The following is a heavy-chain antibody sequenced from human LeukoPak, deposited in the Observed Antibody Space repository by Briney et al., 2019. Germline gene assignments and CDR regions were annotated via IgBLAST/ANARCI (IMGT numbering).Heavy chain of an antibody. Sequence: VQPGTSLRLSCAASGFTFGHYGMHWVRQSPGKGLDWVALIWNDGGIQYYADSVKGRFTISRDNSKNTLYLQMNSLRAEDTAIYYCAKGKRDQLLLCAFDIWGQGTMVTVSS. J-gene: IGHJ3*02. V-gene: IGHV3-33*06. CDR1: GFTFGHYG. D-gene: IGHD2-2*01. CDR2: IWNDGGIQ. CDR3: AKGKRDQLLLCAFDI.